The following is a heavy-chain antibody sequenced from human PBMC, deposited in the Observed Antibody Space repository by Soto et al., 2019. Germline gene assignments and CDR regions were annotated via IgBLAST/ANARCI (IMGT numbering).Heavy chain of an antibody. CDR2: NYHSGTF. V-gene: IGHV4-30-2*01. J-gene: IGHJ5*02. D-gene: IGHD3-10*01. CDR3: ARTQCYSGSGNYRTLMFDP. CDR1: GGSVGAAGYT. Sequence: QLQLQESGSGLVKPSETLSLTCAISGGSVGAAGYTWSWIRQPPGGGLEWIGYNYHSGTFRYKPSFRTRLTLSLDMSKNQCSLTLHSMGASETAVYNCARTQCYSGSGNYRTLMFDPWGQGTQVTVAS.